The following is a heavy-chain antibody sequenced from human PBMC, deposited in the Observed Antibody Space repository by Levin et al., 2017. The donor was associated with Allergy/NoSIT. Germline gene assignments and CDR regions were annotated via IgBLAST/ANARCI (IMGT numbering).Heavy chain of an antibody. CDR2: FDPEDGET. V-gene: IGHV1-24*01. J-gene: IGHJ3*02. CDR3: ATDLKTMFGYAFDI. D-gene: IGHD3-10*02. Sequence: ASVKVSCKVSGYTLTELSMHWVRQAPGKGLEWMGGFDPEDGETIYAQKFQGRVTMTEDTSTDTAYMELSSLRSEDTAVYYCATDLKTMFGYAFDIWGQGTMVTVSS. CDR1: GYTLTELS.